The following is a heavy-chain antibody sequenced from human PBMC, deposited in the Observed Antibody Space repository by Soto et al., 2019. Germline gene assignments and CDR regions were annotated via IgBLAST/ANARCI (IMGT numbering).Heavy chain of an antibody. CDR3: ARVDYGDGPDY. Sequence: PGGSLRLSCAASGFTFSSYWMHWVRQAPGKGLVWVSRINSDGSSTSYADSVKGRFTISRDNAKNTLYLQMNSLRAEDTAVYYCARVDYGDGPDYWGQGTLVTVSS. D-gene: IGHD4-17*01. J-gene: IGHJ4*02. CDR2: INSDGSST. V-gene: IGHV3-74*01. CDR1: GFTFSSYW.